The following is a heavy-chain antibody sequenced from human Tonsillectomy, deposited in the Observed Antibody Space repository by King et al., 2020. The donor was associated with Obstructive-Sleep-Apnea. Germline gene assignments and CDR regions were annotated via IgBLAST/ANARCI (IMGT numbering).Heavy chain of an antibody. V-gene: IGHV3-48*04. Sequence: DVQLVQSGGGLVQPGGSLRLSCGASGFIFSTCNMNWVRQAPGKGLEWVSYISSSSTTIYYADSVMGRFTISRDNAKNSLYLQMNSLRAEDTAVYYCAKVGEGYGSGTYSHLDYWGQGTLVTVSS. J-gene: IGHJ4*02. CDR3: AKVGEGYGSGTYSHLDY. CDR2: ISSSSTTI. CDR1: GFIFSTCN. D-gene: IGHD3-10*01.